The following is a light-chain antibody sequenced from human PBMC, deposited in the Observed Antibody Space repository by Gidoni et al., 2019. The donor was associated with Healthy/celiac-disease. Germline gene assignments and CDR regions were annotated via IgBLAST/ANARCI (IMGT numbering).Light chain of an antibody. V-gene: IGKV2-28*01. CDR1: QSLLHSNGYNY. CDR2: LGS. CDR3: MQALQTPLT. Sequence: DIVMTQSTLSLPVTPGEPAANSCRSIQSLLHSNGYNYLDWYLQKPGQSPQLLIYLGSNRASGVPDRFSGSGSGTDFTLKISRVESEDVGVYYCMQALQTPLTFGGGTKVEIK. J-gene: IGKJ4*01.